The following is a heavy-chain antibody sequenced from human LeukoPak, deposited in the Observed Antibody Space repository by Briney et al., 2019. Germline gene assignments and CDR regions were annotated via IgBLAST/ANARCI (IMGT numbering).Heavy chain of an antibody. D-gene: IGHD1-26*01. Sequence: GGSLRLSCAASGFTLSDYYMSWIRQAPGKGLEWVSYISSSGSTIYYADSVKGRFTISRDNAKNSLYLQMNSLRAEDTAVYYCARVGGSYYENNWFDPWGQGTLVTVSS. J-gene: IGHJ5*02. CDR1: GFTLSDYY. CDR2: ISSSGSTI. V-gene: IGHV3-11*01. CDR3: ARVGGSYYENNWFDP.